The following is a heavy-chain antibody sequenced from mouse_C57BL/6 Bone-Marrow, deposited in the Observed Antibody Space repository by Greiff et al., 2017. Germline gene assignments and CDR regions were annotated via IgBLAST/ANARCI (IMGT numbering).Heavy chain of an antibody. CDR1: GYTFTDYD. J-gene: IGHJ3*01. D-gene: IGHD2-2*01. CDR2: IDPETGGP. CDR3: ARRLGLRREGFAY. Sequence: QVQLQQSGAELVRPGASVTLSCKASGYTFTDYDMHWVKQTPVHGLAWSGAIDPETGGPAYNQKFKGKAILTADKSSSTAYMELRSLTSEDSAVYDRARRLGLRREGFAYWGQGTLVTVSA. V-gene: IGHV1-15*01.